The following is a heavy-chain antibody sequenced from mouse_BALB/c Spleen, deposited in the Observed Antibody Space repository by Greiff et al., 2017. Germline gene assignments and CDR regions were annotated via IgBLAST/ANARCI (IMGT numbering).Heavy chain of an antibody. CDR2: ISNLAYSI. CDR1: GFTFSDYG. J-gene: IGHJ4*01. CDR3: ARSYGNYDYYAMDY. D-gene: IGHD2-1*01. V-gene: IGHV5-15*02. Sequence: DVKPVESGGGLVQPGGSRKLSCAASGFTFSDYGMAWVRQAPGKGPEWVAFISNLAYSIYYADTVTGRFTISRENTKNTLYLEMSSLRSEDTAMYYCARSYGNYDYYAMDYWGQGTSVTVSS.